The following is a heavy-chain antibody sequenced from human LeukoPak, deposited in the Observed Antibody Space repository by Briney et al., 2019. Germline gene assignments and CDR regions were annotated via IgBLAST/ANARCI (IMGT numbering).Heavy chain of an antibody. CDR3: ARVGDCSSTSCYRMPFDY. D-gene: IGHD2-2*02. V-gene: IGHV1-2*02. Sequence: ASVKVSCKASGYTFTGYYMHWVRQAPGQGLEWMGWINANSGGTNYAQKFQGRVTMTRDTSISTAYMELSRLRSDDTAVYYCARVGDCSSTSCYRMPFDYWGQGTLVTVSS. CDR2: INANSGGT. J-gene: IGHJ4*02. CDR1: GYTFTGYY.